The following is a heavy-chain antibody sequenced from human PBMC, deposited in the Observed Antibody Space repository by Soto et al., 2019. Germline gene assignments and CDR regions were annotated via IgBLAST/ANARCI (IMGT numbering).Heavy chain of an antibody. CDR3: ARGLRGQLAPIRYYYYYMDV. Sequence: SSETLSLTCAVYGGSFSGYYWSWIRQPPGKGLEWIGEINHSGSTNYNPSLKSRVTISVDTSKNQFSLKLSSVTAADTAVYYCARGLRGQLAPIRYYYYYMDVWGKGTTVTVSS. CDR2: INHSGST. J-gene: IGHJ6*03. V-gene: IGHV4-34*01. D-gene: IGHD6-6*01. CDR1: GGSFSGYY.